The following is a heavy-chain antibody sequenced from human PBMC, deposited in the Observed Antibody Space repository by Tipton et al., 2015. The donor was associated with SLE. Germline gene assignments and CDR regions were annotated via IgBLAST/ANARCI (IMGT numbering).Heavy chain of an antibody. J-gene: IGHJ6*02. CDR3: ARQRLRLLSPLDA. Sequence: TLSLTCAVYIGSFSGYRWSWIRQPSGKGLEWIGEINHRGSTNYNSSLKSRATISVDTSKNQFSLKLSSVTAADTAVYYCARQRLRLLSPLDAWGQGTTVTVS. CDR2: INHRGST. V-gene: IGHV4-34*01. D-gene: IGHD3-10*01. CDR1: IGSFSGYR.